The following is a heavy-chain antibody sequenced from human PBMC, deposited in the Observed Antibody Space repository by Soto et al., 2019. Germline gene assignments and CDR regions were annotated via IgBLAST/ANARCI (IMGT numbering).Heavy chain of an antibody. V-gene: IGHV3-30-3*01. CDR3: ARDRFASSWSYFDY. CDR2: ISDDGSNK. J-gene: IGHJ4*02. D-gene: IGHD6-13*01. CDR1: GFTFSNYA. Sequence: QVQLVESGGGVVQPGRSLRLSCAASGFTFSNYALHWVRQAPGKGLEWVAVISDDGSNKYYADSVQGRFTISRDNSKNTLYLQMNSLRAEDTAVYYCARDRFASSWSYFDYWGQGTPVTVSS.